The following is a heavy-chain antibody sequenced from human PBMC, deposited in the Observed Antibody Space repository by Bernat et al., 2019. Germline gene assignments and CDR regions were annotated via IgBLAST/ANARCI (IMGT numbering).Heavy chain of an antibody. V-gene: IGHV3-21*01. D-gene: IGHD6-13*01. Sequence: EVQLVESGGGLVKPGGSLRLSCAASGFTFSSYSMNWVRQAPGKGLEWVSSISSSSSSYIYYADSVKGRFTISRDNAKNSLYLQMNSLRAEDTAVYYCARDLIAAAGTGGMDVWGQGTTVTVSS. CDR3: ARDLIAAAGTGGMDV. CDR1: GFTFSSYS. J-gene: IGHJ6*02. CDR2: ISSSSSSYI.